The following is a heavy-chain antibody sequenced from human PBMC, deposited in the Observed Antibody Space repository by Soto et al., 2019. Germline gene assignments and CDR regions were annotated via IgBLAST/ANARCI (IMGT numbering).Heavy chain of an antibody. V-gene: IGHV3-23*01. J-gene: IGHJ4*02. CDR2: ISNSVGNT. Sequence: GGSLRLSCAASGFTFSSYVMSWVRQAPGKGLEWVSAISNSVGNTYYADSVKGRFSISSDNSKNTLYLRMNSLRVEDTAVYYCTSRYCSSTSCGPGLFDSWGQGTLVTVSS. CDR1: GFTFSSYV. D-gene: IGHD2-2*01. CDR3: TSRYCSSTSCGPGLFDS.